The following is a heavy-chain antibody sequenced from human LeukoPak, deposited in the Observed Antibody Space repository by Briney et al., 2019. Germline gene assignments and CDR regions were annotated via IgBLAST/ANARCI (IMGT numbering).Heavy chain of an antibody. V-gene: IGHV4-39*07. D-gene: IGHD2-15*01. Sequence: SETLSLTCTVSGGSISSSSYYWGWIRQPPGKGLEWIRSIYYSGSTYYNPSLKSRVTISVDTSKNQFSLKLSSVTAADTAVYYCARGLGRDYWGQGTLVTVSS. J-gene: IGHJ4*02. CDR2: IYYSGST. CDR3: ARGLGRDY. CDR1: GGSISSSSYY.